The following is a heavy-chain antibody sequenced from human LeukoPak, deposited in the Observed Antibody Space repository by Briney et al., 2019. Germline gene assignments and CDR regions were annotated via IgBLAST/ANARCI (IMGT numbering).Heavy chain of an antibody. CDR1: GYSFTTYW. V-gene: IGHV5-51*01. CDR3: ARLRQGAMAYGSGSYAQNWFDP. D-gene: IGHD3-10*01. J-gene: IGHJ5*02. Sequence: GESLKISCKGSGYSFTTYWIGWVRQMPGKGLECMGIIYPGDSDTRYSPSFQGQVTISADKSISTAYLQWSSLKASDTAMYYCARLRQGAMAYGSGSYAQNWFDPWGQGTLVTVSS. CDR2: IYPGDSDT.